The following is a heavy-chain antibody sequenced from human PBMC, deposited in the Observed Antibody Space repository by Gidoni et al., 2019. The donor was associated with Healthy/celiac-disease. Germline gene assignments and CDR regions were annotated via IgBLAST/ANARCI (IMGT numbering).Heavy chain of an antibody. CDR2: ISGSGGST. Sequence: EVQLLESGGGLVQPGGSLRLSCAASGFTFSSYAMSWVRQAPGKGLEWVSAISGSGGSTYYADSVKGRFTISRDNSKNTLYLQMNSLRAEDTAVYYCAKDREKGYCTNGVCYIDYWGQGTLVTVSS. CDR3: AKDREKGYCTNGVCYIDY. V-gene: IGHV3-23*01. D-gene: IGHD2-8*01. CDR1: GFTFSSYA. J-gene: IGHJ4*02.